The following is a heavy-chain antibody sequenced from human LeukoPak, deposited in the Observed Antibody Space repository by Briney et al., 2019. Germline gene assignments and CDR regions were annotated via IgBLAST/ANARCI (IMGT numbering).Heavy chain of an antibody. V-gene: IGHV3-30*03. Sequence: GGSLRLSCAASGFTFSSYGMHWVRQAPGKGLEWVAVISYDGSNKYYADSVKGRFTISRDNSKNTLHLQMNSLRTEDTAVYYCARDRRYCSGGDCYRDDAFDIWGQGTMVTVSS. CDR1: GFTFSSYG. CDR3: ARDRRYCSGGDCYRDDAFDI. J-gene: IGHJ3*02. CDR2: ISYDGSNK. D-gene: IGHD2-15*01.